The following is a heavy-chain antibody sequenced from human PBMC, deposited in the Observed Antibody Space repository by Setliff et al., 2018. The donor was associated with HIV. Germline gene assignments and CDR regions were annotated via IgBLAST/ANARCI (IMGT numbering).Heavy chain of an antibody. CDR2: IYYKGKT. CDR3: ARGTQLVWGRWFDP. V-gene: IGHV4-59*12. J-gene: IGHJ5*02. D-gene: IGHD6-6*01. Sequence: PSETLSLTCSVSGGSISSYYWTWVRQPPGKGLEWVGHIYYKGKTDYNPSLKSRLIISIDRSNNQFSLRLSSVTAADTAVYYCARGTQLVWGRWFDPWGQGTLVTAPQ. CDR1: GGSISSYY.